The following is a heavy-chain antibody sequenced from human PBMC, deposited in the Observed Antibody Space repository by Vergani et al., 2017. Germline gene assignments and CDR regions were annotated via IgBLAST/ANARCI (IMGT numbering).Heavy chain of an antibody. J-gene: IGHJ5*02. Sequence: QVQLQESGPGLVKPSETLSLTCAVSGYSISSGYYWGWIRQPPGKGLEWIGSIYHSGSTYYNPSLKSRVPISVDTSKNQFSLKLSSVTAADTAVYYCARDLGITIFGVVSQAWFDPWGQGTLVTVSS. CDR2: IYHSGST. D-gene: IGHD3-3*01. CDR1: GYSISSGYY. CDR3: ARDLGITIFGVVSQAWFDP. V-gene: IGHV4-38-2*02.